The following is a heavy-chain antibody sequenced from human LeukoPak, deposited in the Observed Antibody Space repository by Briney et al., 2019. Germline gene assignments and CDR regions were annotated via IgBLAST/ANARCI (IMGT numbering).Heavy chain of an antibody. V-gene: IGHV3-33*01. CDR1: GFTFSSYG. CDR3: ARDRTRDCSGGSCYRHYFDY. CDR2: IWYDGSNK. J-gene: IGHJ4*02. D-gene: IGHD2-15*01. Sequence: GGSLRLSCAVSGFTFSSYGMHWVRQAPGKGLEWVAVIWYDGSNKYYADSVRGRFTISRDNSKNTLYLLMNSLRAEDSAVYYCARDRTRDCSGGSCYRHYFDYWGQGTLVTVSS.